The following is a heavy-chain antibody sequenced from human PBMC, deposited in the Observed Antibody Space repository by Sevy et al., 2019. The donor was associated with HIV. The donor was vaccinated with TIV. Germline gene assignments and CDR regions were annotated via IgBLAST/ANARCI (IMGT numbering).Heavy chain of an antibody. D-gene: IGHD3-22*01. CDR3: ARDYYYDSSGYSDY. V-gene: IGHV3-7*01. J-gene: IGHJ4*02. Sequence: GGSLRLSCAASGFSFSTYWMTWVRQAPGKGLEWVATMNQDGTERDYVDSVKGRFTISRDNAKNSLYLQMNSLRAEDTAVYYCARDYYYDSSGYSDYWGQGTLVTVSS. CDR2: MNQDGTER. CDR1: GFSFSTYW.